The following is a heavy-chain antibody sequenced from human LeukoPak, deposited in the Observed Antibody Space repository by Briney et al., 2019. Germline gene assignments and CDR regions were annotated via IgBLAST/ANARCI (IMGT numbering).Heavy chain of an antibody. D-gene: IGHD6-13*01. CDR1: GFTFSGSA. J-gene: IGHJ6*02. V-gene: IGHV3-73*01. Sequence: GGSLRLSCAASGFTFSGSAMHWVRQASGKGLEWVGRIRSKANSYATAYAASVKGRFTISRDDSKNTAYLQMNSLKTEDTAVYYCTSPAFIIAAAVMGPGYGMDVWGQGTTVTVSS. CDR3: TSPAFIIAAAVMGPGYGMDV. CDR2: IRSKANSYAT.